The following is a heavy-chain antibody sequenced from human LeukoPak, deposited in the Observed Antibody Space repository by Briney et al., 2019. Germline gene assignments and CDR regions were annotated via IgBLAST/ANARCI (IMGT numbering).Heavy chain of an antibody. D-gene: IGHD3-10*01. V-gene: IGHV4-59*01. Sequence: SETLSLTCTVSGGSISSYYWSWIRQPPGKGLEWIGYIYYSGSTNNNPSLKSRVTISVDTSKNQFSLKLSSVTAADTAVYYCARVHQYYYGSGSQFLGKYFQHWGQGTLVTVSS. CDR2: IYYSGST. J-gene: IGHJ1*01. CDR3: ARVHQYYYGSGSQFLGKYFQH. CDR1: GGSISSYY.